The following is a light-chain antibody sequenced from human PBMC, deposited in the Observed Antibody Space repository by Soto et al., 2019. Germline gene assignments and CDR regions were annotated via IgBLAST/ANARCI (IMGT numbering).Light chain of an antibody. CDR2: DVS. CDR1: SSDVGGYNY. J-gene: IGLJ1*01. CDR3: SSYTISSLHLV. Sequence: QSALTQPASVSGSPGQSITISCTGTSSDVGGYNYVSWYQQHPGKAPKLMIYDVSNRPSRVSNRFSGSKSGNTASLTISGLQAEDEADYYCSSYTISSLHLVFGTGTNLTVL. V-gene: IGLV2-14*01.